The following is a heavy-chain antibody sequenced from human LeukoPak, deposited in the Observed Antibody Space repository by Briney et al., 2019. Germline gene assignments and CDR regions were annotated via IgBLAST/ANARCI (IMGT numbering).Heavy chain of an antibody. V-gene: IGHV4-39*07. D-gene: IGHD2-8*01. CDR3: ARDPAHGVLTWGY. CDR1: GGSISSSSYY. Sequence: SETLSLTCTVSGGSISSSSYYWGWIRQPPGKGLEWIGSIYYSGSTYYNPSLKSRVTISVDTSKNQFSLKLSSVTAADTAVYYCARDPAHGVLTWGYWGQGTLVTVSS. J-gene: IGHJ4*02. CDR2: IYYSGST.